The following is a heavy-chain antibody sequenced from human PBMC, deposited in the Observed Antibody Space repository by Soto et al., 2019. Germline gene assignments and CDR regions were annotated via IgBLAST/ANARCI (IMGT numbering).Heavy chain of an antibody. V-gene: IGHV4-34*01. D-gene: IGHD1-1*01. J-gene: IGHJ4*02. CDR1: GFTFSSYA. CDR2: INHSGST. CDR3: ARHYPIGNNWNYFDY. Sequence: GSLRLSCAASGFTFSSYAMSWIRQPPGKGLEWIGEINHSGSTNYNPSLKSRVTISVDTSKNQFSLKLSSVTAADTAVYYCARHYPIGNNWNYFDYWGQGTLVTVS.